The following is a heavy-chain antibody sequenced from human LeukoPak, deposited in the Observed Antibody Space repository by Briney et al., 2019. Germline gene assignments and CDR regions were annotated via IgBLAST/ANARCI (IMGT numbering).Heavy chain of an antibody. J-gene: IGHJ3*02. D-gene: IGHD2-8*01. CDR1: EFTFSRYW. Sequence: PGGSLRLSCAASEFTFSRYWMHWVRHAPGKGLVWVSRIDSDGSTTNYADSVRGRFTISRDNAKNTLYLQMNSLRVEDTAVYYCARPVNSDSRNGLHIWGQGTMDTVSS. V-gene: IGHV3-74*01. CDR3: ARPVNSDSRNGLHI. CDR2: IDSDGSTT.